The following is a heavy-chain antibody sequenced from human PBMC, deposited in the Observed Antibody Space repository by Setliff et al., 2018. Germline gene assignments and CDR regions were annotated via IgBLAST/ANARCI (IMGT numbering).Heavy chain of an antibody. D-gene: IGHD3-16*02. Sequence: PGGSLRLSCAASGFTFSDYYMSWIRQAPGKGLEWVSYISSSGSTIYYADSVKGRFTISRDNAKNSLYLQMNSLRAEDTAVYYCARDRGQVTVNNRYGFYYYGMDVWGQGTTVTVSS. CDR3: ARDRGQVTVNNRYGFYYYGMDV. J-gene: IGHJ6*02. CDR1: GFTFSDYY. V-gene: IGHV3-11*01. CDR2: ISSSGSTI.